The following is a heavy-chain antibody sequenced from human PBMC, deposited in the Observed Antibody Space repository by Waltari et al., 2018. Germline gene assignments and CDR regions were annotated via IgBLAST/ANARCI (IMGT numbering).Heavy chain of an antibody. CDR1: GFTFSASA. J-gene: IGHJ6*02. V-gene: IGHV3-73*01. Sequence: EVQLVESGGGLVQPGGSLKLSCAASGFTFSASAMHWVRQASGKGLEWVGRIRSKINSYATAYGASVNGRFTISRDDSKNTAYLQMNSLRTEDTAVYYWARRNGDSSNYGMDVWGQGTTVTVSS. CDR3: ARRNGDSSNYGMDV. CDR2: IRSKINSYAT. D-gene: IGHD4-17*01.